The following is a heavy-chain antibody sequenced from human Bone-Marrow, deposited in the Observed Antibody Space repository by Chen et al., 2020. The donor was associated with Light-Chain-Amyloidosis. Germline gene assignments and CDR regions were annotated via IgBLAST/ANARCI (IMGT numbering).Heavy chain of an antibody. J-gene: IGHJ4*02. D-gene: IGHD5-12*01. CDR1: GYTFPNYW. CDR2: IYPDDSEA. Sequence: EVQLEQSGPEVKKPGESLKISCTGPGYTFPNYWIGWVRQMPGKGLEWMGVIYPDDSEARYSPSFEGQVTISADKSITTAYLQWRSLKASDTAMYYCARRRDGYNFDYWGQGTLVTVSS. CDR3: ARRRDGYNFDY. V-gene: IGHV5-51*01.